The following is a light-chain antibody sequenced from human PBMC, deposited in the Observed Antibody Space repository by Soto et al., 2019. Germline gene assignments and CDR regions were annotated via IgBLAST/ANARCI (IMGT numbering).Light chain of an antibody. J-gene: IGKJ1*01. V-gene: IGKV1-5*01. CDR1: QSISSW. CDR2: DAS. Sequence: DIQMTQSPSTLSASVGDRVTITCRASQSISSWLAWYQQKPGKAPKLLIYDASSLESGVPSRFSGSGSGTEFTLTISSLQPDDFATYYCQQYNSYSPFGQETKVEIK. CDR3: QQYNSYSP.